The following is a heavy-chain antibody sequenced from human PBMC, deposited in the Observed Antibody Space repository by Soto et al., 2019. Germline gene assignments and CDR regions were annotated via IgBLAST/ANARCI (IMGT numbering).Heavy chain of an antibody. V-gene: IGHV2-70*04. D-gene: IGHD2-21*02. J-gene: IGHJ4*02. CDR3: ARYLYGGNYYFDY. CDR2: IDWDDDK. CDR1: GFSLSTTGMR. Sequence: SGPTLVNPTQTLTLTCTFSGFSLSTTGMRVSWIRQPPGKALEWLARIDWDDDKFYSTSLKTRLTISKDTSKNQVVLTMINMDPVDTATYYCARYLYGGNYYFDYWGQGTLVTVSS.